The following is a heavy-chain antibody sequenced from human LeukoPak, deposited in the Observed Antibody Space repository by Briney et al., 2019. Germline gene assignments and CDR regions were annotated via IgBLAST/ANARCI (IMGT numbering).Heavy chain of an antibody. V-gene: IGHV3-23*01. D-gene: IGHD1-26*01. CDR1: GFTFSSYA. CDR3: AKDQVGVHYN. CDR2: ISGSGHNT. Sequence: PGGSLRLSCAASGFTFSSYAMSWVRQAPGKGLEWVSAISGSGHNTYYADSVKGRFTISRDNSQNTLYLQMNSPRAEDTAVYYCAKDQVGVHYNWGQGTLVTVSS. J-gene: IGHJ4*02.